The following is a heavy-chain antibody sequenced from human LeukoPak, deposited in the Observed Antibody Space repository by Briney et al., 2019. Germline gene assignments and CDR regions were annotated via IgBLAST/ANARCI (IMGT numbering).Heavy chain of an antibody. J-gene: IGHJ1*01. Sequence: PGGSLRLSCAASGFTFSSYGMHWVCQAPGKGLEWVAVISYDGSNKYYADSVKGRFTISRDNSKNTLYLQMNSLRAEDTAVYYCAKAVGGDPAEYFQHWGHGIMVTVSS. D-gene: IGHD2-21*02. CDR3: AKAVGGDPAEYFQH. V-gene: IGHV3-30*18. CDR2: ISYDGSNK. CDR1: GFTFSSYG.